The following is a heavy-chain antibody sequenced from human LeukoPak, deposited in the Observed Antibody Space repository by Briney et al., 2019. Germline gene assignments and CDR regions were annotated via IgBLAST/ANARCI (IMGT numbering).Heavy chain of an antibody. D-gene: IGHD1-20*01. CDR2: INHSGST. J-gene: IGHJ5*02. CDR3: ARDRRVTGANWFDP. V-gene: IGHV4-34*01. CDR1: DGSFSGYS. Sequence: SETLSLTCAVYDGSFSGYSWSWIRQPPGKGLEWIGEINHSGSTNYNPSLKSRVTISLDTSKNQFSLRLSSVTAADTAVYYCARDRRVTGANWFDPWGQGALVTVSS.